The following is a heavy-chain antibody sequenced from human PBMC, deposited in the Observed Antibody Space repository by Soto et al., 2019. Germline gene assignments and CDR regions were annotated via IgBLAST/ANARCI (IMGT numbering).Heavy chain of an antibody. Sequence: VQLVESGGGVVQPGRSLRLSCAASGFTFSSYAMHWVRQAPGKGLEWVAVISYDGSNKYYADSVKGRFTISRDNSKNTLYLQMNSLRAEDTAVYYCARALLEGAFEIWGQGTMVTVSS. CDR1: GFTFSSYA. CDR2: ISYDGSNK. CDR3: ARALLEGAFEI. J-gene: IGHJ3*02. D-gene: IGHD3-10*01. V-gene: IGHV3-30-3*01.